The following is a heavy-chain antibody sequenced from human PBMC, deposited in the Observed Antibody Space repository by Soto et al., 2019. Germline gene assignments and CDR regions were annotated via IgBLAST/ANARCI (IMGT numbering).Heavy chain of an antibody. J-gene: IGHJ3*02. CDR3: ARAKVLEDYYDSSGYSDAFDI. CDR2: IWYDGSNK. D-gene: IGHD3-22*01. V-gene: IGHV3-33*01. CDR1: GFTFSSYG. Sequence: GGSLRLSCAASGFTFSSYGMHWVRQAPGKGLEWVAVIWYDGSNKYYADSVKGRFTISRDNSKNTLYLQMNSLRAEDTAVYYCARAKVLEDYYDSSGYSDAFDIWGQGTMVTV.